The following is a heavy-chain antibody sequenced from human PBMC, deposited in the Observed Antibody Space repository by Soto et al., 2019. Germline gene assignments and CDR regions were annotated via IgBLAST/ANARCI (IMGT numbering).Heavy chain of an antibody. CDR1: GGSISSYY. D-gene: IGHD2-2*01. J-gene: IGHJ3*02. CDR2: IFYSGST. CDR3: ARVGYCISSSCHDAFDI. Sequence: SSETLSLTCTVSGGSISSYYWSWIRQPPGKGLEWIGYIFYSGSTNYNPSLKSRVTISVDTSKNQFSLKLSSVTAADTAVYYCARVGYCISSSCHDAFDIWGQGTMVTVSS. V-gene: IGHV4-59*01.